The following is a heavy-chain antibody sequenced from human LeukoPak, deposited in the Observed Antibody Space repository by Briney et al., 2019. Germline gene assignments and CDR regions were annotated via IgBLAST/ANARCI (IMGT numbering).Heavy chain of an antibody. J-gene: IGHJ4*02. Sequence: GGSLRLSCAASGFTFDDYAMHWVRQAPGKGLEWISGISWNSGSIGYADSVKGRFTISRDNAKNSLYLQMNSLRAEDTAFYYCAKGHNLSYDYGVDYWGQGTLVTVSS. CDR3: AKGHNLSYDYGVDY. D-gene: IGHD4-17*01. CDR2: ISWNSGSI. V-gene: IGHV3-9*01. CDR1: GFTFDDYA.